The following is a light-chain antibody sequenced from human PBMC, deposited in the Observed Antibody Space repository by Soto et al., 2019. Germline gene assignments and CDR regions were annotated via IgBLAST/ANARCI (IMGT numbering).Light chain of an antibody. J-gene: IGKJ2*01. CDR3: QQYNYRPPYT. CDR1: ESVSTN. CDR2: GDS. Sequence: ETVMTQSPATLSMSPGERVTLSCRASESVSTNVAWYQQKPGQAPRLLIYGDSTRTTGIPPRLSGRGYATEFTLTISSLQTEDFAVYYCQQYNYRPPYTFGQGTKLEMK. V-gene: IGKV3-15*01.